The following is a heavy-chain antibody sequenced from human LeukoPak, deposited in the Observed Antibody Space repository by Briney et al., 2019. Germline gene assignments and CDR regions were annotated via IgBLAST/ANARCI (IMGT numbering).Heavy chain of an antibody. D-gene: IGHD1-14*01. CDR1: RGSLSSYI. CDR2: IYTSGSP. Sequence: SETLSLTCTVSRGSLSSYIRSWIRQPARKGVEWIGCIYTSGSPTYNPSLKSRVTTSVDTSKNQFSLMLSAVTAADTGVYYFARVNAEAVDSWGQGTLVTVSS. V-gene: IGHV4-4*07. J-gene: IGHJ4*02. CDR3: ARVNAEAVDS.